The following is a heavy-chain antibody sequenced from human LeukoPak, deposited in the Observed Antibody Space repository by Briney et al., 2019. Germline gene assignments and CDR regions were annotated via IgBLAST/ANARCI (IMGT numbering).Heavy chain of an antibody. Sequence: PSQTLSLTCAVSGGSISSGGYSWNWIRQPPGKGLEWIGYIYHSGSTFYNPSLKSRVTISVDGSKNQFSLLLSSVTAADTAVYFCARGDSYGYGRAFDIWGQGTMVTVSS. V-gene: IGHV4-30-2*01. CDR1: GGSISSGGYS. J-gene: IGHJ3*02. CDR2: IYHSGST. D-gene: IGHD5-18*01. CDR3: ARGDSYGYGRAFDI.